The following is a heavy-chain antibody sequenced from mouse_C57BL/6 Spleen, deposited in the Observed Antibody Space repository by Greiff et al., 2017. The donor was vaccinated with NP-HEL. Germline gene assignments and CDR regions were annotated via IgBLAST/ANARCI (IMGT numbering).Heavy chain of an antibody. CDR3: ARPMVTTRDGPWFAY. CDR1: GYTFTSYW. D-gene: IGHD2-2*01. CDR2: IDPSDSET. J-gene: IGHJ3*01. Sequence: VQLQQPGAELVRPGSSVKLSCKASGYTFTSYWMHWVKQRPIQGLEWIGNIDPSDSETHYNQKFKYKATLTVDKSSSTAYMQLSSLTSEDSAVYYCARPMVTTRDGPWFAYWGQGTLVTVSA. V-gene: IGHV1-52*01.